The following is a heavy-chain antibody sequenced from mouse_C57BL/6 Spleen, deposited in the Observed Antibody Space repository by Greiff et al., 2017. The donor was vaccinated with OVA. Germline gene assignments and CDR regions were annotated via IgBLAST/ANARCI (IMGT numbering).Heavy chain of an antibody. V-gene: IGHV1-42*01. CDR1: GYSFTGYY. J-gene: IGHJ3*01. Sequence: VQLKQSGPELVKPGASVKISCKASGYSFTGYYMNWVKQSPEKSLEWIGEINPSTGGTTYNQKFKAKATLTVDKSSSTAYMQLKSLTSEDSAVYYCARENSPGFAYWGQGTLVTVSA. CDR3: ARENSPGFAY. CDR2: INPSTGGT.